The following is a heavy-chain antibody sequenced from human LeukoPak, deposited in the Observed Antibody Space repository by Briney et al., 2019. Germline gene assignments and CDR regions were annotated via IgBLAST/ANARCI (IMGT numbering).Heavy chain of an antibody. V-gene: IGHV3-74*01. Sequence: GGSLRLSCAASEFTFSSYWMHWVRQAPGKGLLWVSRINTDGSTTSYADSVKGRFTISRDNAKNTLYLQMNSLRAEDTAMYYCARRGYSGSPLDYWGQGTLVTVSS. CDR3: ARRGYSGSPLDY. CDR1: EFTFSSYW. J-gene: IGHJ4*02. D-gene: IGHD1-26*01. CDR2: INTDGSTT.